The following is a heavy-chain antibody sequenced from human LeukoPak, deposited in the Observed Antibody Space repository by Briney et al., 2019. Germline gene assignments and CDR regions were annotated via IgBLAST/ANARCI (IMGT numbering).Heavy chain of an antibody. D-gene: IGHD3-10*01. J-gene: IGHJ6*03. V-gene: IGHV5-51*01. CDR1: GYSFTSYW. CDR3: AGSLEAPNYYYYMDV. Sequence: GESLKISWKGSGYSFTSYWIGWVRQTPGKGLEWMGIIYPGDSDTRHSPSFQSQATISADKSISTAYLQWSSLKASDTAMYYCAGSLEAPNYYYYMDVWGKGTTVTVSS. CDR2: IYPGDSDT.